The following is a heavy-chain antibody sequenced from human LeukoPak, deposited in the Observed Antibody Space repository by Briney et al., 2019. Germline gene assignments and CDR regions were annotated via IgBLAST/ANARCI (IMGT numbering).Heavy chain of an antibody. CDR1: GGSISSGGYY. J-gene: IGHJ6*03. Sequence: PSETLSLTCTVSGGSISSGGYYWSWIRQHPGKGLEWIGYIYYSGSTYYNPSLKSRVTISVDTSKNQFSLKLSSVTAADTAVCYCARAPITIFGVVIYYYYMDVWGKGTTVTVSS. D-gene: IGHD3-3*01. V-gene: IGHV4-31*03. CDR2: IYYSGST. CDR3: ARAPITIFGVVIYYYYMDV.